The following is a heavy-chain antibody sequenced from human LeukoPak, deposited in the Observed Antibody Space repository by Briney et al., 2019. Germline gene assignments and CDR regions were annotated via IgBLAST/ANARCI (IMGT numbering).Heavy chain of an antibody. D-gene: IGHD3-9*01. V-gene: IGHV3-7*03. CDR1: GFTFSSYW. CDR2: IKQDGSEK. J-gene: IGHJ4*02. Sequence: GGSLRLPCAASGFTFSSYWMSWVRQAPGKGLEWVANIKQDGSEKYYVDSVKGRFTISRDNAKNSLYLQMNSLRAEDTAVYYCARDGVYYDILTGSPSLYFDYWGQGTLVTVSS. CDR3: ARDGVYYDILTGSPSLYFDY.